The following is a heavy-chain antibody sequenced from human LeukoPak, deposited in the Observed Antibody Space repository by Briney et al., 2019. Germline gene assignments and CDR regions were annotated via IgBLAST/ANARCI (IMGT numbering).Heavy chain of an antibody. CDR2: ISSSSSTI. V-gene: IGHV3-48*04. Sequence: GGSLRLSCAASGFTFSSYSMNWVRQAPGKGLEWVSYISSSSSTIYYADSVKGRFTISRDNAKNSLYLQMNSLRAEDTAVYYCARYYYDSSGYPTGAFDIWGQGTMVTVSS. J-gene: IGHJ3*02. D-gene: IGHD3-22*01. CDR3: ARYYYDSSGYPTGAFDI. CDR1: GFTFSSYS.